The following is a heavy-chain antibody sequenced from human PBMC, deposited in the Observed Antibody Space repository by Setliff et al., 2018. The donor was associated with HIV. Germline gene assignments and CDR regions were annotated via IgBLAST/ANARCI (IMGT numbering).Heavy chain of an antibody. J-gene: IGHJ3*02. CDR1: GGSVSSRGYY. CDR2: ILYGGNT. CDR3: ARPTTGVGGGAAFDI. Sequence: PSETLSLTCTVSGGSVSSRGYYWGWIRQPPGKGPEWIANILYGGNTYSNPSLKSRVTRSVYTSKTHFSLKLNSVTAADTPVYFCARPTTGVGGGAAFDIWGQGTRVTVS. D-gene: IGHD2-8*01. V-gene: IGHV4-39*02.